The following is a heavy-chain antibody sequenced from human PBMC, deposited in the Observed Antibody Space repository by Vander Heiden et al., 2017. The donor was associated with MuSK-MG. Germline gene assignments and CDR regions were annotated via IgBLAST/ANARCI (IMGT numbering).Heavy chain of an antibody. CDR2: ISPSDVRV. V-gene: IGHV3-23*01. J-gene: IGHJ4*02. Sequence: EVQLLESGGGLVQPGGSLRLSCAASGFTFRSYAMTWVRQAPGKGLEWVSAISPSDVRVYYADSVKGRFTISRDNSKNILYLQMSSLRVEDTAVYYCAKRVTGANPFDYWGQGTLFTVSS. CDR3: AKRVTGANPFDY. D-gene: IGHD1-1*01. CDR1: GFTFRSYA.